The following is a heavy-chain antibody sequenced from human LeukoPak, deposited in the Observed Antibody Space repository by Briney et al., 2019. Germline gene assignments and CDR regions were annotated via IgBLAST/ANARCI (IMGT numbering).Heavy chain of an antibody. CDR3: ARSSWYSPFDY. D-gene: IGHD6-13*01. Sequence: SETLSLTCAVHSGSFSGYYWSWIRQPPGKGLEWIGEINHSGSTNYNPSLKSRVTISVDTSKNQFSLKLSSVTAADTAVYYCARSSWYSPFDYWGKGTLVTVSS. V-gene: IGHV4-34*01. CDR2: INHSGST. CDR1: SGSFSGYY. J-gene: IGHJ4*02.